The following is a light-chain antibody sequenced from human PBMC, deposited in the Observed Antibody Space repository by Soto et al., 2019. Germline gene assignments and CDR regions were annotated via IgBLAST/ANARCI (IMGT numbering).Light chain of an antibody. CDR1: SSDVGGYNY. J-gene: IGLJ2*01. V-gene: IGLV2-8*01. CDR3: SSYAGSNNLGV. Sequence: QSALTQPPSASGSPGQSVTISCTGTSSDVGGYNYVSWYQQHPGKAPKLMIYKVSKRPSGVPDRFSGSKSCNTASLTVSGLQAEDEADYYCSSYAGSNNLGVFGGGTKLTVL. CDR2: KVS.